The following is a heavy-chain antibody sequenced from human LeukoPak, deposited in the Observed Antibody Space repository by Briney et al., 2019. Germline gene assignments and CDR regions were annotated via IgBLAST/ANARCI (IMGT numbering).Heavy chain of an antibody. V-gene: IGHV3-53*01. Sequence: PGGSLRLSCAASGFTVSTTYMSWVRQAPGKGLEWVSLIYVDGRTYYADSVKGRFTISRDNSKNTLYLQVNSLRAEDTAVYYCTTEQKWLRLEDHYWGQGTLVTVSS. J-gene: IGHJ4*02. CDR3: TTEQKWLRLEDHY. D-gene: IGHD5-12*01. CDR2: IYVDGRT. CDR1: GFTVSTTY.